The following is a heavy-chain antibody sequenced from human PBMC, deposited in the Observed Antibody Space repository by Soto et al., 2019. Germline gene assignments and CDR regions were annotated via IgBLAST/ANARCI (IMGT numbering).Heavy chain of an antibody. D-gene: IGHD3-16*01. CDR2: IYWDNDK. V-gene: IGHV2-5*02. Sequence: QITLKESGPTLVKPTQILTLTCTVSGFSLNTYGVGVGWIRQPPGKALEWLALIYWDNDKRYSPSLKSRLTITKDTSKNQVVLTMTNMDPVDAGTYYCARALGSWGAYYYDYWGQGTLLTFSS. CDR1: GFSLNTYGVG. CDR3: ARALGSWGAYYYDY. J-gene: IGHJ4*02.